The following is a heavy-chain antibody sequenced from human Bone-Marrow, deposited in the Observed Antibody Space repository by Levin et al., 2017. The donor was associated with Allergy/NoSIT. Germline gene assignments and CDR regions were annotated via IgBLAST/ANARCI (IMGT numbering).Heavy chain of an antibody. J-gene: IGHJ4*02. Sequence: NPGGSLRLSCAGSGFSFADHTMIWFRQGPGKGLEWVGFMRSTTYGGTTEFAASVKGRFTISRDDSNSIAYLQMKSLKSEDTAVYYCSGLVGTTTLLDYWGRGTLVTVSS. V-gene: IGHV3-49*05. CDR2: MRSTTYGGTT. CDR3: SGLVGTTTLLDY. D-gene: IGHD1-26*01. CDR1: GFSFADHT.